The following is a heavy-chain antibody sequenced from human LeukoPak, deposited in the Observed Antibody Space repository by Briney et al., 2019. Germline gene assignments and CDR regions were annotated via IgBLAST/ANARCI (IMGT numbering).Heavy chain of an antibody. V-gene: IGHV4-59*08. CDR3: ARQGYSAYEILDY. CDR1: GGSISSYY. Sequence: SQTLSLTCTVSGGSISSYYWSWIRQPPGKGLEWIGYIYYSGNTNYNPSLRSRVTISVDASKNQFSLKLSSVTAADTAVYYCARQGYSAYEILDYWGQGTLVTVSS. CDR2: IYYSGNT. D-gene: IGHD5-12*01. J-gene: IGHJ4*02.